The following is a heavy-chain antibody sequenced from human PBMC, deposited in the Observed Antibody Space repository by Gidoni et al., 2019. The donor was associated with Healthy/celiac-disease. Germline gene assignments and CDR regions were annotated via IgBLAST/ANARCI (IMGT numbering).Heavy chain of an antibody. Sequence: EVQLVESGGGLVQPGRSLRLSCAASGFTFDDYAMHWVRQAPGKGLEWVSGISWNSGSIGYADSVKGRFTISRDNAKNSLYLQMNSLRAEDTALYYCAKDTYIVGENQEAALDPWGQGTLVTVSS. J-gene: IGHJ5*02. V-gene: IGHV3-9*01. D-gene: IGHD1-26*01. CDR1: GFTFDDYA. CDR2: ISWNSGSI. CDR3: AKDTYIVGENQEAALDP.